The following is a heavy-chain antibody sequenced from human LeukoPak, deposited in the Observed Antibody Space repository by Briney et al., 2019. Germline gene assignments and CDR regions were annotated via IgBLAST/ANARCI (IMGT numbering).Heavy chain of an antibody. CDR2: MNTDGSEK. Sequence: PGGSLRLSCAASGFSFSSYWMDWVRQAPGKGLEWVAIMNTDGSEKGDVDSVKGRFTISRDNAKNSLYLQMNSLGVEDTAVYYCARDPGWGAFDIWGQGTMATVSS. D-gene: IGHD6-19*01. J-gene: IGHJ3*02. V-gene: IGHV3-7*01. CDR3: ARDPGWGAFDI. CDR1: GFSFSSYW.